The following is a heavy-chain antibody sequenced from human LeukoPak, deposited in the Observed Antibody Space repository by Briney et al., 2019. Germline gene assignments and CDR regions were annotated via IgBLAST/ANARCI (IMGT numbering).Heavy chain of an antibody. D-gene: IGHD3-3*01. J-gene: IGHJ4*02. V-gene: IGHV3-30*02. CDR1: GFTFSSYG. CDR3: TKGIWSGYSYYFDY. Sequence: GGSLRLSCAASGFTFSSYGMHWVRQAPGKGLEWVAFIRYDGSNKYYADSVKGRFTISRDNSKNTLYLQMNSLRAEDTAVYYCTKGIWSGYSYYFDYWGQGTLVTVSS. CDR2: IRYDGSNK.